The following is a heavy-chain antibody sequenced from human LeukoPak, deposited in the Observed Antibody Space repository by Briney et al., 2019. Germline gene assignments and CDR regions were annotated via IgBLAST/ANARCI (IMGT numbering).Heavy chain of an antibody. V-gene: IGHV4-30-2*01. Sequence: SQTLSLTCTVSGGSISSGGYYWSWIRQPPGKGLEWIGYIYHSGSTYYNPSLKSRVTISVDTSKNQFSLKLSSVTAADTAVYYCARTPSELGGYYDSSGYRRAFDIWGQGTMVTVSS. D-gene: IGHD3-22*01. CDR2: IYHSGST. J-gene: IGHJ3*02. CDR1: GGSISSGGYY. CDR3: ARTPSELGGYYDSSGYRRAFDI.